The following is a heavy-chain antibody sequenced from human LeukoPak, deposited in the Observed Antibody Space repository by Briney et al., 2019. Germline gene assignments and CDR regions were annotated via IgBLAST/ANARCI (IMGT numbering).Heavy chain of an antibody. Sequence: ASVKVSCKASGYTFTSYDINWVRQATGQGLEWMGWTNPNSGNTGYAQKFQGRVTMTRNTSISTAYMELSSLRSEDTAVYYCARAGVPAANRPVKRNYYYYYMDVWGKGTTVTVSS. V-gene: IGHV1-8*01. D-gene: IGHD2-2*01. J-gene: IGHJ6*03. CDR3: ARAGVPAANRPVKRNYYYYYMDV. CDR1: GYTFTSYD. CDR2: TNPNSGNT.